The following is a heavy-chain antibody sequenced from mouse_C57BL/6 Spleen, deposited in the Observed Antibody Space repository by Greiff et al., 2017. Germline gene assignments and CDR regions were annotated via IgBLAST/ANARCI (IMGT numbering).Heavy chain of an antibody. CDR1: GYTFTSYW. CDR3: ANGNYLAY. Sequence: QVQLQQSGAELVMPGASVKLSCKASGYTFTSYWMHWVKQRPGQGLEWIGGIDPSDSYTNYNQKFKGKSTLTVDKSSSTAYKQLSSLTSEDSAVYFCANGNYLAYWGQGTLVTVSA. D-gene: IGHD2-1*01. J-gene: IGHJ3*01. V-gene: IGHV1-69*01. CDR2: IDPSDSYT.